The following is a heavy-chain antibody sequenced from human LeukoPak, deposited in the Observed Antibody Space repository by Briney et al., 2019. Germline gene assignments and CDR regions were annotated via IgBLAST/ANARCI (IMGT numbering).Heavy chain of an antibody. CDR3: ARVGIYDSSGYYYLALGY. J-gene: IGHJ4*02. V-gene: IGHV4-59*01. CDR2: IYYSGST. CDR1: GGSISSYY. Sequence: SETLPLTCTVSGGSISSYYWSWIRQPPGKGLEWIGYIYYSGSTNYNPSLKSRVTIPVDTSKNQFSLKLSSVTAADTAVYYCARVGIYDSSGYYYLALGYWGQGTLVTVSS. D-gene: IGHD3-22*01.